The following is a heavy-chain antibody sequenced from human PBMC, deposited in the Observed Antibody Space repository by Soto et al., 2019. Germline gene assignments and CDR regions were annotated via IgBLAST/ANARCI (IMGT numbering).Heavy chain of an antibody. CDR2: ISGSGGTT. Sequence: PGGSLRLSCAASGFTFSSYAMSWVRKATGKGLEWVSTISGSGGTTYYADSVKGRFTISRDNSKNTLYLQMNSLRAEDTAIYYCAKNKETGTTGGLGYWGQGTLVTVSS. CDR1: GFTFSSYA. D-gene: IGHD1-1*01. CDR3: AKNKETGTTGGLGY. J-gene: IGHJ4*02. V-gene: IGHV3-23*01.